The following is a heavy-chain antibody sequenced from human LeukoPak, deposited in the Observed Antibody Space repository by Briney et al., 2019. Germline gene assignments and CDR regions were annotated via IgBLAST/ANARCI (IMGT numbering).Heavy chain of an antibody. V-gene: IGHV4-31*03. CDR1: GGSISSGGYY. D-gene: IGHD7-27*01. CDR2: IYYSGST. Sequence: PSETLSLTCTVSGGSISSGGYYWSWIRQHPGKGLEWIGYIYYSGSTYYNPSLKSRVTISVDTSKNQFSLKLSSVTAADTAVYYCARSCDPLTGDPDFDYWGQGTLVTVSS. J-gene: IGHJ4*02. CDR3: ARSCDPLTGDPDFDY.